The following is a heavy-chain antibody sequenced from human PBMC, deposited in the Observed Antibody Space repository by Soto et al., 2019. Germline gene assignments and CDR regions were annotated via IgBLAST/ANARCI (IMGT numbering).Heavy chain of an antibody. J-gene: IGHJ3*02. CDR2: INAGNGNT. Sequence: ASVKVSCKACGDTFTSYAMHWVRQAPGQRLEWMGWINAGNGNTKYSQKFQGRVTITRDTSASTAYMELSSLRSEDTAVYYCASWFGELEGAFDIWGQGTMVTVSS. CDR1: GDTFTSYA. CDR3: ASWFGELEGAFDI. V-gene: IGHV1-3*01. D-gene: IGHD3-10*01.